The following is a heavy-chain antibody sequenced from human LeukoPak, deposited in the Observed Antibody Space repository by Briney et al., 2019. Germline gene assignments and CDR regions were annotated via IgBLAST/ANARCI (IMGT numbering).Heavy chain of an antibody. V-gene: IGHV1-69*04. Sequence: GASVKVSCKASGGTFSSYAISWVRQAPGQGLEWMGRIIPILGIANYAQKFQGRVTITADKSTSTAYMELSSLRSEDTAVYYCAGSIPPRAYLRYFDWLGAYYMDVWGKGTTVTVSS. CDR2: IIPILGIA. J-gene: IGHJ6*03. D-gene: IGHD3-9*01. CDR1: GGTFSSYA. CDR3: AGSIPPRAYLRYFDWLGAYYMDV.